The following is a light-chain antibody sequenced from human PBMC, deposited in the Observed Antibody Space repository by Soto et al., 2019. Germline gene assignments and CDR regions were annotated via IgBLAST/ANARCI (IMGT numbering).Light chain of an antibody. CDR1: QGVSRK. Sequence: EIVMTQSPATLSVAPGERVTLSCRASQGVSRKLAWYQHKSGQAPRLLISGASTGATGIPARFSGSGSGTEFTLTISSLQSEDCAIYYCQQYQTWPITFGGGTKVEIK. J-gene: IGKJ4*01. V-gene: IGKV3-15*01. CDR3: QQYQTWPIT. CDR2: GAS.